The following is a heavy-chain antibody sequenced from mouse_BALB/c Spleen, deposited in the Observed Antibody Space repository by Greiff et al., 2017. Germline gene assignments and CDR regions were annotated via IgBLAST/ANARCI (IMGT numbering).Heavy chain of an antibody. CDR3: ARQREYGNYFAMDY. D-gene: IGHD2-10*02. Sequence: EVQVVESGGGLVKPGGSLKLSCAASGFTFSSYAMSWVRQTPEKRLEWVATISSGGSYTYYPDSVKGRFTISRDNAKNTLYLQMSSLRSEDTAMYYCARQREYGNYFAMDYWGQGTSVTVSS. CDR1: GFTFSSYA. J-gene: IGHJ4*01. V-gene: IGHV5-9-3*01. CDR2: ISSGGSYT.